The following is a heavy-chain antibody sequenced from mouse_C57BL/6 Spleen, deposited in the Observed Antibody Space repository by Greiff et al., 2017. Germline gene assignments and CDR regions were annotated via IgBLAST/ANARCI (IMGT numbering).Heavy chain of an antibody. CDR1: GYSFTDYN. V-gene: IGHV1-39*01. CDR2: INPNYGTT. D-gene: IGHD2-4*01. J-gene: IGHJ4*01. CDR3: ALIYYDYDGNYYAMDF. Sequence: VHVKQSGPELVKPGASVKISCKASGYSFTDYNMNWVKQSNGKSLEWIGVINPNYGTTSSNQKLKGKATLTVDQSSSTAYMQLNSLTSEDSAVYYCALIYYDYDGNYYAMDFGGQGTSVTVAS.